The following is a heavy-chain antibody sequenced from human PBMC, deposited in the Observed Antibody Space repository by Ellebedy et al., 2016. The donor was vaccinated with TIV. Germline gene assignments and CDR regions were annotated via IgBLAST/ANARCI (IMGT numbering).Heavy chain of an antibody. CDR3: ARGLTGNAFDI. CDR2: IYYSGSA. CDR1: GGSINSGDYY. Sequence: MPSETLSLTCTVPGGSINSGDYYWSWIRQPPGKGLEWVGYIYYSGSAYYNSSLKGQVKIAVDRSKKQISLELNSVTAADTAVYFCARGLTGNAFDIWGQGTMVTVSS. J-gene: IGHJ3*02. D-gene: IGHD1-20*01. V-gene: IGHV4-30-4*01.